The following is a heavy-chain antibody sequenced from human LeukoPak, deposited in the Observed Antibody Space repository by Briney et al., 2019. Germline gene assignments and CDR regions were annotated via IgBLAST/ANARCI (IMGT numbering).Heavy chain of an antibody. CDR1: GYSFSSYW. CDR2: IFPGDSDT. D-gene: IGHD3-9*01. V-gene: IGHV5-51*01. Sequence: GESLKISCKGSGYSFSSYWIGWVRQMPGKGLEWMEIIFPGDSDTRYSPSFQGQVTISADKSISTAYLQWSSLKASDTAMYYCARSSSLTGYYRYWGQGTLVTVSS. J-gene: IGHJ4*02. CDR3: ARSSSLTGYYRY.